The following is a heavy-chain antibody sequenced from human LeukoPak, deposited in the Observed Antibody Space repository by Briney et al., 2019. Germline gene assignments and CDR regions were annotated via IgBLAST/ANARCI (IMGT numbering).Heavy chain of an antibody. V-gene: IGHV1-18*01. CDR1: GYTFTNYG. J-gene: IGHJ5*02. CDR2: ISGYNGNT. CDR3: ARGVGGSYFGWFDP. Sequence: GASVKVSCKASGYTFTNYGINWVRQAPGQGLEWMGWISGYNGNTNYAQKLQGRVTMTTDTSTTTAYMELRSLRSDDTAMYYCARGVGGSYFGWFDPWGQGTLVTVSS. D-gene: IGHD1-26*01.